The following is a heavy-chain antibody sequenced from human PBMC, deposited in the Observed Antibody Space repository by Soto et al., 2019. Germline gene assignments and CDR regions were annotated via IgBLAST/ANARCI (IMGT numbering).Heavy chain of an antibody. V-gene: IGHV3-23*01. J-gene: IGHJ4*02. CDR2: ISGSGGSI. CDR3: AKDTEYYDFWSGYPRSRIPSAYFDY. CDR1: GCTFSSYS. Sequence: GGSLRLSCAASGCTFSSYSRNWVRQAPGKGLEWVSYISGSGGSIYYADSVKGRFTISRDNSKNTLYLQMNSLRAEDTAVYYCAKDTEYYDFWSGYPRSRIPSAYFDYWGQGTLVTVS. D-gene: IGHD3-3*01.